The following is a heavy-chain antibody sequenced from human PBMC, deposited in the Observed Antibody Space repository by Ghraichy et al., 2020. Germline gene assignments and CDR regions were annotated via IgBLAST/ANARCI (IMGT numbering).Heavy chain of an antibody. D-gene: IGHD3-10*01. CDR1: GFTFSTYS. CDR2: ITSNSDKI. Sequence: GGSLRLSCAASGFTFSTYSMDWVRQAPGKGLEWISHITSNSDKIHYGDSVKGRFTISRDNVRNTLYLQINSLRDEDSAVYFCAKFTTYGSGTYLFDYWGQGTLVTVSS. J-gene: IGHJ4*02. CDR3: AKFTTYGSGTYLFDY. V-gene: IGHV3-48*02.